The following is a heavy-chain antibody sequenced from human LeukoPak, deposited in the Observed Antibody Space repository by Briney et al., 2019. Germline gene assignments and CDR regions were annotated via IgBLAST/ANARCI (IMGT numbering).Heavy chain of an antibody. Sequence: GESLKISCKVSGYTFSSYWIGWVRQMPGKGLEWMGIIYPGDSDTRYSTSFQGQVTISVDKSINTAYLQWSSLKASDTAMYYCARRGGYEHFDYWGPGTLVTVSS. CDR3: ARRGGYEHFDY. V-gene: IGHV5-51*01. CDR2: IYPGDSDT. J-gene: IGHJ4*02. D-gene: IGHD5-12*01. CDR1: GYTFSSYW.